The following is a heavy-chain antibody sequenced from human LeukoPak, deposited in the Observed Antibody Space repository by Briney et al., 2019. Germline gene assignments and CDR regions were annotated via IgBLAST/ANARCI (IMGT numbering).Heavy chain of an antibody. CDR3: ARDLTLYSYGSSVDY. Sequence: GGSLRPSCAASGFTVSSYAMHWARQDPGKGLEWVAFISYDGSNKYYADSVKGRFTISRDNSKNTLYMQMNSLRAEDTAVYYCARDLTLYSYGSSVDYWGQGTLVTVSS. D-gene: IGHD5-18*01. V-gene: IGHV3-30-3*01. J-gene: IGHJ4*02. CDR2: ISYDGSNK. CDR1: GFTVSSYA.